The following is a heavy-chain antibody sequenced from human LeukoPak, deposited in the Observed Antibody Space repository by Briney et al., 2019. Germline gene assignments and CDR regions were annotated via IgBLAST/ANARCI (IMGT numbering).Heavy chain of an antibody. CDR1: GFTFSTSW. D-gene: IGHD1-20*01. J-gene: IGHJ4*02. Sequence: GGSLRLSCAASGFTFSTSWMTWVRQAPGKGPEWVATINEDGSEKYYADSVKGRFTTSKDNAKNSLYLQMNSLRAEDRAVYYCARNNWKAFDYWGQGTLVAVSS. CDR3: ARNNWKAFDY. V-gene: IGHV3-7*04. CDR2: INEDGSEK.